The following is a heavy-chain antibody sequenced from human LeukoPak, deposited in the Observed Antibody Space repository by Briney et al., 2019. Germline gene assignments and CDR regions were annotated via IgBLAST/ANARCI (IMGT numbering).Heavy chain of an antibody. V-gene: IGHV1-18*01. CDR1: GYTFTSYG. CDR2: ISAYNGNT. CDR3: AREGPYYYDSSGSFDY. D-gene: IGHD3-22*01. J-gene: IGHJ4*02. Sequence: ASVKVSCKASGYTFTSYGISWVRQAPGQGLEWMGWISAYNGNTNYAQKLQGRVTMTTDTSTSTAYMKLRSLRSDDTAVYYCAREGPYYYDSSGSFDYWGQGTLVTVSS.